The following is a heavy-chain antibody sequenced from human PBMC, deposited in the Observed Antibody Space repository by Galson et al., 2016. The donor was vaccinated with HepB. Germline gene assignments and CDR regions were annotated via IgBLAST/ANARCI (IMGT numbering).Heavy chain of an antibody. CDR3: ARHFNPLGTFGVLRDAMDF. CDR1: GYNFNSYW. D-gene: IGHD3-16*01. V-gene: IGHV5-51*01. Sequence: QSGAEVKKPGESLKISCKGSGYNFNSYWIAWVRQMPGKGLEWMGTVFPDDSDTRYTPSFQGQVSISADKSFNTAYLQWRDLKASDTAIYYCARHFNPLGTFGVLRDAMDFWGQGTTVTVSS. J-gene: IGHJ6*02. CDR2: VFPDDSDT.